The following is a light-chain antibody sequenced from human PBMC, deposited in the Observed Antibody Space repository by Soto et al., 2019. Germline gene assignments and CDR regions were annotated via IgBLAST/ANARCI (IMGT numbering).Light chain of an antibody. CDR3: QQYGRSPWT. J-gene: IGKJ1*01. CDR1: QSVSSSY. V-gene: IGKV3-20*01. Sequence: DIVLTPSPGTLSLSPGERATVSCRASQSVSSSYLAWYQQKPGQPPRLLIYGASTRATGFPDRFSGSGSGTDFTLTISRLEAEDFAVYYCQQYGRSPWTFGQGTKV. CDR2: GAS.